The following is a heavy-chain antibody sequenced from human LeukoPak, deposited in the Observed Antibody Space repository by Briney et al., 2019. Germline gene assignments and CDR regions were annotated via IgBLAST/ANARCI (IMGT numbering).Heavy chain of an antibody. CDR1: GGSISSYF. D-gene: IGHD6-13*01. V-gene: IGHV4-59*08. Sequence: SETLSLTCTVSGGSISSYFWSWIRQSPGKGLEWIAYISYSGTTKYNPSLKSRVTISLDTSKSQFSLKLSSVTAADTAVYYCARHSGGQQQVVKAYDYWGQGTLVTVSS. CDR3: ARHSGGQQQVVKAYDY. J-gene: IGHJ4*02. CDR2: ISYSGTT.